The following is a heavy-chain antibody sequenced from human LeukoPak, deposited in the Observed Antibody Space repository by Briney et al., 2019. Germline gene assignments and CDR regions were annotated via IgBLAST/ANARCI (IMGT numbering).Heavy chain of an antibody. CDR2: IKSETDGGTT. CDR3: ITDPGEWEPI. D-gene: IGHD1-26*01. Sequence: GGSLRLSCAASGLTFSNAWMSWVRQAPGKGLEWVGRIKSETDGGTTDYGAPVKGRFIISRDDSKNTLYLQMNGLKIEDTAVYYCITDPGEWEPIWGQGTMVTVSS. V-gene: IGHV3-15*01. CDR1: GLTFSNAW. J-gene: IGHJ3*02.